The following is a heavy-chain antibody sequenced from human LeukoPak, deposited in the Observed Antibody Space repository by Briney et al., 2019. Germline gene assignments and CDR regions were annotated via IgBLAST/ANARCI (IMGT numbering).Heavy chain of an antibody. V-gene: IGHV4-30-4*01. Sequence: PSETLSPTCTVSGGSISSGDYYWSWIRQPPGKGLEWIGYIYYSGSTYYNPSLKSRVSISVDTSKNQFSLKLSSVTAADTAVYYCARDSSGYSVFDYWGQGTLVTVSS. CDR2: IYYSGST. CDR1: GGSISSGDYY. CDR3: ARDSSGYSVFDY. J-gene: IGHJ4*02. D-gene: IGHD3-22*01.